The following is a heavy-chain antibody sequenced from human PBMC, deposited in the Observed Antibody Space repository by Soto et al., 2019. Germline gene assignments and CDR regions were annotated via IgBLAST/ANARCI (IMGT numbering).Heavy chain of an antibody. V-gene: IGHV2-5*02. CDR3: AHRREHNTDWSVGWFDP. Sequence: KESGPTLVKPTQTLTLTCTLSGFSISTSGVAVGWIRHPPGKALEPLAIIYWDNDKRYNPSLQSRLTITRDTSKNQVVLTMTNMDPVDTGTYYCAHRREHNTDWSVGWFDPWGQGTLVTVSS. J-gene: IGHJ5*02. D-gene: IGHD1-26*01. CDR2: IYWDNDK. CDR1: GFSISTSGVA.